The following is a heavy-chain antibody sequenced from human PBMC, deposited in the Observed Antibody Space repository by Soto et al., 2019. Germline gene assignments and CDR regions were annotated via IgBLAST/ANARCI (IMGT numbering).Heavy chain of an antibody. CDR3: STLGLRGVIHF. CDR2: VTSRTEGATG. CDR1: GFTFSNAW. J-gene: IGHJ4*02. D-gene: IGHD3-10*01. Sequence: EVLLVESGGGLVEPGGSLTLSCAGSGFTFSNAWMNWVRQAPGKGLEWVGRVTSRTEGATGDSAAPLKGRFFVSRDDSQDTLYLHMNSLKTEDTAVYYCSTLGLRGVIHFWGQGTLVTVAS. V-gene: IGHV3-15*01.